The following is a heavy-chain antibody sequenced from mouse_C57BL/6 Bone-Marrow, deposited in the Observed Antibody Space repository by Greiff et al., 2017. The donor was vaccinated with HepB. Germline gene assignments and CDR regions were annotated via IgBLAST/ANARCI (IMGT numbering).Heavy chain of an antibody. CDR1: GFTFSSYG. Sequence: DVQLVESGGDLVKPGGSLKLSCAASGFTFSSYGMSWVRQTPDKRLEWVATISSGGSYTYYPDSVKGRFTISRDNAKNTLYLQMSSLKSEDTAMYYCARRIPYYYAMDYWGQGTSVTVSS. J-gene: IGHJ4*01. CDR2: ISSGGSYT. CDR3: ARRIPYYYAMDY. V-gene: IGHV5-6*01.